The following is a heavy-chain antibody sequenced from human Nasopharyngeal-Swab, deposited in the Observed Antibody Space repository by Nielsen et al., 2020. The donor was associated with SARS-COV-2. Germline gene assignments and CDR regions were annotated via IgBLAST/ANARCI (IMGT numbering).Heavy chain of an antibody. CDR3: ARRAARDGYNFEVDP. V-gene: IGHV5-51*01. CDR2: IYPGNSDT. Sequence: GESLKISCTGFGYSFANYWIGWVRQMPGKGLEWMGSIYPGNSDTRYSPAFHGRIIMSADKSINTAYLQWTSLRASDTAVYFCARRAARDGYNFEVDPWGQGTLVTVSS. CDR1: GYSFANYW. D-gene: IGHD5-24*01. J-gene: IGHJ5*02.